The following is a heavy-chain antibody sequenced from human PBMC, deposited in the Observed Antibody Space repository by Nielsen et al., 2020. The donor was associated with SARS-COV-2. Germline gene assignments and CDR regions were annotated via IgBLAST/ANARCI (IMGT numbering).Heavy chain of an antibody. Sequence: SETLSLTCTVSGGSISSYYWSWIRQPPGKGLEWIGYIYYNGRTYYNPSLRSRVTVSLDTSKNQFSLKLSSVTAADTAVYYCARLPWPGPYYFDSWGQGTLVTVSS. J-gene: IGHJ4*02. CDR1: GGSISSYY. CDR3: ARLPWPGPYYFDS. D-gene: IGHD5-18*01. CDR2: IYYNGRT. V-gene: IGHV4-59*06.